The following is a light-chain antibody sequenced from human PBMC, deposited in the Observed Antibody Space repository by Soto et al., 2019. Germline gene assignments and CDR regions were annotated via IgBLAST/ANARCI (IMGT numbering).Light chain of an antibody. V-gene: IGLV2-14*01. CDR1: SGDVGRYDS. J-gene: IGLJ2*01. Sequence: SVLNQPAPVFGFPWPSLPISCTGTSGDVGRYDSVSWYKHRPGKVPELIIFSDRFSGSKSGNTASLTISGLQAEDEADYYCSSYTTNRTPVFGGGTKVTVL. CDR3: SSYTTNRTPV.